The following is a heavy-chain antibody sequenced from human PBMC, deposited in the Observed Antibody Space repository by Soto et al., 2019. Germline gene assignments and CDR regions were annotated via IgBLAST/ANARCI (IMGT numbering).Heavy chain of an antibody. D-gene: IGHD6-19*01. CDR3: ARLLRRGSGWGCCADY. V-gene: IGHV4-39*01. CDR2: IYYSGST. CDR1: GGSISSSSYY. Sequence: QLQLQESGPGLVKPSETLSLTCTVSGGSISSSSYYWGWIRQPPGKGLEWIGSIYYSGSTYYNPSLKSRVTISVDTSKNQFSLKLSSVSAADTSVYYCARLLRRGSGWGCCADYWGQGTLVTVSS. J-gene: IGHJ4*02.